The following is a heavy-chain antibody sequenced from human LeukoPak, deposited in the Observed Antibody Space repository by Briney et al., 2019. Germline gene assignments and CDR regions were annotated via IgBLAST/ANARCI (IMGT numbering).Heavy chain of an antibody. J-gene: IGHJ3*02. D-gene: IGHD3-22*01. CDR1: GGSFSGYY. CDR2: INHSGSS. Sequence: SETLSLTCAISGGSFSGYYWSWIRQPPGKGQEWIGEINHSGSSNYNPSLKSRITISVDTSKNQFSLRLSSMTAADTAVYYCARVGVDSSGYYYVNAFDIWGQGTMVTVSS. CDR3: ARVGVDSSGYYYVNAFDI. V-gene: IGHV4-34*01.